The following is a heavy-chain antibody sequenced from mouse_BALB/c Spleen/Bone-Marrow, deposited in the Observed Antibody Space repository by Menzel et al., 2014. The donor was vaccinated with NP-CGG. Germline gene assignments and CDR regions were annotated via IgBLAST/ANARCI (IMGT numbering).Heavy chain of an antibody. J-gene: IGHJ3*01. Sequence: VQGVESGAELVRPGSSVKISCKASDYAFSDYWMNWVKQRPGQGLEWIGQIYPGDGDTNYIGKFKGKATLTADKSSSTAYMQLSSLTSEDSAVYFCARETYGNAWFAYWGQGTLVTVSA. CDR3: ARETYGNAWFAY. D-gene: IGHD2-1*01. CDR1: DYAFSDYW. V-gene: IGHV1-80*01. CDR2: IYPGDGDT.